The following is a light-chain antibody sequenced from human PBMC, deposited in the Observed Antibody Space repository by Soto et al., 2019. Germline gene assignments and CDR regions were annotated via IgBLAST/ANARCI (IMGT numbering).Light chain of an antibody. CDR3: QQTYSTPRA. Sequence: EIVLTQSPATLSLSPGDRATLSCRASQSVTSALAWFQQKPGQAPRLLIYDVSRRATGIPARFSGSGSGTDFTLTISSLQPEDFATYFCQQTYSTPRAFGQGTKLEIK. CDR2: DVS. J-gene: IGKJ2*01. V-gene: IGKV3-11*01. CDR1: QSVTSA.